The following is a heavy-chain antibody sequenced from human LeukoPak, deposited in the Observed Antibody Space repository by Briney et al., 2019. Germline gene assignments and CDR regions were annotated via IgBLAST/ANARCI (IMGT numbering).Heavy chain of an antibody. J-gene: IGHJ4*02. CDR1: GGSISSSSYY. Sequence: SETLSLTCTVSGGSISSSSYYWSWIRQPPGKGLEWIGYIYYSGSTNYNPSLKSRVTISVDTSKNQFSLKLSSVTAADTAVYYCARGPVAAAGHDYWGQGTLVTVSS. V-gene: IGHV4-61*01. CDR3: ARGPVAAAGHDY. CDR2: IYYSGST. D-gene: IGHD6-13*01.